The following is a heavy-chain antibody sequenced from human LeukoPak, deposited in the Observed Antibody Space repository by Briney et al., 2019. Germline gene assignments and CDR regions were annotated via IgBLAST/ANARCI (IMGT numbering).Heavy chain of an antibody. V-gene: IGHV3-48*02. D-gene: IGHD3-22*01. J-gene: IGHJ1*01. Sequence: GGSLRLSCAASGFTFSSYSMNWVRQAPGKGLEWVSYISGSTSTIYSADSVKGRFTISRDNAKNSLYLQMNSLRDEDTAVYYCAKDSDYYHSSGYYYAYFQHWGQGTLVTVSS. CDR1: GFTFSSYS. CDR3: AKDSDYYHSSGYYYAYFQH. CDR2: ISGSTSTI.